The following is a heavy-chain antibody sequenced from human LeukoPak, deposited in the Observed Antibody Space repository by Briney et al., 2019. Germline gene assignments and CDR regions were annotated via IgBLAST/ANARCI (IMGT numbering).Heavy chain of an antibody. Sequence: GRSLRLSCAASGFTFSSYAMHWVRQAPGKGLEWVAVISYDGSNKYYADSVKGRFTISRDNSKNTLYLQMNSLRAEDTAVYYCARDLYGGNSFDYWGQGTLVTVPS. CDR2: ISYDGSNK. CDR3: ARDLYGGNSFDY. J-gene: IGHJ4*02. V-gene: IGHV3-30-3*01. CDR1: GFTFSSYA. D-gene: IGHD4-23*01.